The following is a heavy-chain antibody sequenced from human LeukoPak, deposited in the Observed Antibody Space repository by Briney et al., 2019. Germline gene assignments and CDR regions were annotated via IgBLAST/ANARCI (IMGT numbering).Heavy chain of an antibody. Sequence: GGSLRLSCAASGFTFSNNWIHWVRQAPGKGLVWVSCMNSDGTNTNYADSVKGRFTISRDNDKNTLYLTMNSMRAEDTAVYCCARDVLYGDYWGGGAFDIWGQGTMVTVSS. V-gene: IGHV3-74*01. D-gene: IGHD4-17*01. CDR3: ARDVLYGDYWGGGAFDI. CDR1: GFTFSNNW. CDR2: MNSDGTNT. J-gene: IGHJ3*02.